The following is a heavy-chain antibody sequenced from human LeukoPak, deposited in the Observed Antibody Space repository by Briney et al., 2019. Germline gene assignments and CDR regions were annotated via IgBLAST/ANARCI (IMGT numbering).Heavy chain of an antibody. D-gene: IGHD6-19*01. CDR2: IYYSGST. CDR1: GGSISSSSYY. Sequence: KPSETLSLTCTVSGGSISSSSYYWGWIRQPPGKGLEWIGSIYYSGSTYYNPSLKSRVTISVDTSKNQFSLKLSSVTAADTAVYYCAREEYSSGFPYFDIWGQGTMVTVSS. V-gene: IGHV4-39*07. CDR3: AREEYSSGFPYFDI. J-gene: IGHJ3*02.